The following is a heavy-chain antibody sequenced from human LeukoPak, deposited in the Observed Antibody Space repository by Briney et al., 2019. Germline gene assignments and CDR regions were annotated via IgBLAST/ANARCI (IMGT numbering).Heavy chain of an antibody. CDR1: GGSFSGYY. Sequence: TSETLSLTCAVYGGSFSGYYWSWIRKPPGKGLEWIGEINHSGSTNYNPSLKSRVTISVDTSKNQFSLKLSSVTAADTAVYYCARLRYYYGSGSYARFDPWGQGTLVTVSS. CDR3: ARLRYYYGSGSYARFDP. D-gene: IGHD3-10*01. CDR2: INHSGST. J-gene: IGHJ5*02. V-gene: IGHV4-34*01.